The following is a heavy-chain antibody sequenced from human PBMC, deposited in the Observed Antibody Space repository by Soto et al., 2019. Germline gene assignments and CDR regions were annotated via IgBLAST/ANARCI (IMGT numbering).Heavy chain of an antibody. CDR2: ISAYNGNT. J-gene: IGHJ5*02. CDR1: GYTFTSYG. V-gene: IGHV1-18*01. CDR3: ARVNDYYDSSGYYQGWFDP. D-gene: IGHD3-22*01. Sequence: QVQLVQSGAEVKKPGASVKVSCKASGYTFTSYGISWVRQAPGQGLEWMGWISAYNGNTNYAQKLQGRVTMTTDTSTSTAYMELRSLRSDDTAVYYCARVNDYYDSSGYYQGWFDPWGQGTLVTVSS.